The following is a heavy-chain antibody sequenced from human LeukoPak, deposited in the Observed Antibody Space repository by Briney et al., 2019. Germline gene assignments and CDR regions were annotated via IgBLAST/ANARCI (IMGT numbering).Heavy chain of an antibody. Sequence: RASVKVSCKTSGYTFTDYDITWVRQAPGQGLEWMGWISAYGVSTDYAQKFQDRVTMTADTSTNTAYMELRSLRPDDTAVYYCARANLWIGEHWFDPWGQGTLVIVSP. CDR2: ISAYGVST. CDR3: ARANLWIGEHWFDP. D-gene: IGHD3-10*01. V-gene: IGHV1-18*01. CDR1: GYTFTDYD. J-gene: IGHJ5*02.